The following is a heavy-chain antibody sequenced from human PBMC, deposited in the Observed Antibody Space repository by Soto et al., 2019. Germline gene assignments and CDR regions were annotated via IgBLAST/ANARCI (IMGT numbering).Heavy chain of an antibody. CDR3: ARDLERDIVVVTATFDY. J-gene: IGHJ4*02. CDR2: ISYDGSNK. Sequence: GGSLRLSCAASGFTFISYAMHWVRQAPGKGLEWVAVISYDGSNKYYADSVKGRFTISRDNSKNTLYLQMNSLRAEDTAVYYCARDLERDIVVVTATFDYWGQGTLVTVSS. D-gene: IGHD2-21*02. CDR1: GFTFISYA. V-gene: IGHV3-30-3*01.